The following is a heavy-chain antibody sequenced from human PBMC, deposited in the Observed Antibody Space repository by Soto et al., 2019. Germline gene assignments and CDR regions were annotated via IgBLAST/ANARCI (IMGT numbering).Heavy chain of an antibody. CDR1: GGTFSSYA. Sequence: QVQLVQSGAEVKKPGSSVKVSCKASGGTFSSYAISWVRQAPGQGLEWMGGIIPIFGTANYAQKFQGRVTITADESTSTAYMELSSLRSEDTAVYYCASTAVAGTQDGSDAFDIWGQGTMVTVSS. D-gene: IGHD6-19*01. CDR3: ASTAVAGTQDGSDAFDI. CDR2: IIPIFGTA. J-gene: IGHJ3*02. V-gene: IGHV1-69*01.